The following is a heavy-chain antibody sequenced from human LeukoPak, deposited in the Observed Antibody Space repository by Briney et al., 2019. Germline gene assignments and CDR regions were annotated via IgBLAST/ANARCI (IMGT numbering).Heavy chain of an antibody. V-gene: IGHV3-64D*09. Sequence: GGSLRLSCTASGFTFGVYGMSWVRQAPGKGLEYVSTIFANGDITSYAASVKGRFTTSRDNSKNTLYLQMSSLRPEDTAVYYCVKSPSDGLDVWGQGATVTVSS. J-gene: IGHJ6*02. CDR1: GFTFGVYG. CDR2: IFANGDIT. CDR3: VKSPSDGLDV.